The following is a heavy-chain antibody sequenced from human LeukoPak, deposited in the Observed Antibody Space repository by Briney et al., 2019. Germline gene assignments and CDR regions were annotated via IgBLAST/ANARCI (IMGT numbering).Heavy chain of an antibody. CDR1: GFTFSSYG. D-gene: IGHD1-26*01. CDR3: ARVKIPVVGAIGYFDY. J-gene: IGHJ4*02. V-gene: IGHV3-33*01. CDR2: IWYDGSNK. Sequence: GGSLRLSCAASGFTFSSYGMHWVRQAPGKGLEWVAVIWYDGSNKYYADSVKGRFAISRDNSKNTLYLQMNSLRAEDTAVYYCARVKIPVVGAIGYFDYWGQGTLVTVSS.